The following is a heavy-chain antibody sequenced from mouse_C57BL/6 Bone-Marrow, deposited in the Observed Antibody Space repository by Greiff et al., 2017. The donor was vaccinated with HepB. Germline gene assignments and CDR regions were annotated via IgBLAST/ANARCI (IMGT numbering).Heavy chain of an antibody. CDR2: IYPGDGDT. J-gene: IGHJ2*01. D-gene: IGHD1-1*01. CDR3: ARGAVTTVVDY. V-gene: IGHV1-80*01. Sequence: QVQLKESGAELVKPGASVKISCKASGYAFSSYWMNWVKQRPGKGLEWIGQIYPGDGDTNYNGKFKGKATLTADKSSSTAYMQLSSLTSEDSAVYFCARGAVTTVVDYWGQATTLTVSS. CDR1: GYAFSSYW.